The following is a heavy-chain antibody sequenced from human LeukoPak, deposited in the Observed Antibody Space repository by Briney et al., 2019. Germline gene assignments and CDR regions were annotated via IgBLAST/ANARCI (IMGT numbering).Heavy chain of an antibody. Sequence: GASVKVSCKASGYTFTVYYMHWVRQAPGQGLEWMGWINPNSGGTNYAQKFQGRVTMTRDTSISSAYMELSRLRSDDTAVYYCARVLGGFSYFEYWGQGTLVTVSS. CDR1: GYTFTVYY. V-gene: IGHV1-2*02. CDR3: ARVLGGFSYFEY. CDR2: INPNSGGT. D-gene: IGHD5-12*01. J-gene: IGHJ4*02.